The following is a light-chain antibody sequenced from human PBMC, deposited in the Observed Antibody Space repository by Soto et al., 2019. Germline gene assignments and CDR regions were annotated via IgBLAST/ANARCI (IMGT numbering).Light chain of an antibody. J-gene: IGLJ2*01. CDR2: QDS. Sequence: SYELTQPPSVSVSPGQTASITCSGDKLGDKYACWYQQKPGQSPVLVIYQDSKRPSGIPERFSGSNSGNTATLTISGTQAMDEADYYCQAWDSSTHVVVGGGTTLTVL. CDR3: QAWDSSTHVV. CDR1: KLGDKY. V-gene: IGLV3-1*01.